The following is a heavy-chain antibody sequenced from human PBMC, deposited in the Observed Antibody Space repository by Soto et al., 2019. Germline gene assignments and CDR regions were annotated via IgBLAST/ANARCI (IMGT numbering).Heavy chain of an antibody. D-gene: IGHD5-18*01. CDR1: GFTFSSYS. CDR2: ISSSSSYI. J-gene: IGHJ6*02. CDR3: ARAWAMDPYYYGMDV. V-gene: IGHV3-21*01. Sequence: GGSLRLSCAASGFTFSSYSMNWVRQAPGKGLEWVSSISSSSSYIYDADSVKGRFTISRDNAKNSLYLQMNSLRAEDTAVYYCARAWAMDPYYYGMDVWGQGTTVTVSS.